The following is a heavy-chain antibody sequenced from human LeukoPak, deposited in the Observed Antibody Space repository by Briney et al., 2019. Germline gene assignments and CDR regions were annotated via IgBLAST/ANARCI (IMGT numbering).Heavy chain of an antibody. Sequence: PGGSLRLSCGASGFTFSTYWMGWVRQTPEEGLEWVADIKKDGSAKYYVDSVKGRFTISRDNAKNSLFLQMDSLRVEDTAIYYCARDPGTASEGTVGYFDSWGQGTLVTVSS. CDR3: ARDPGTASEGTVGYFDS. V-gene: IGHV3-7*01. CDR1: GFTFSTYW. D-gene: IGHD6-13*01. CDR2: IKKDGSAK. J-gene: IGHJ4*02.